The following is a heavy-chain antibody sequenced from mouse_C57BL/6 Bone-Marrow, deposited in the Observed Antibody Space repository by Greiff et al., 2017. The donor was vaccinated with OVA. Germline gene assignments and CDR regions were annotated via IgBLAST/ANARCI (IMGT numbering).Heavy chain of an antibody. CDR2: INPNNGGT. CDR1: GYTFTDYN. V-gene: IGHV1-22*01. J-gene: IGHJ4*01. CDR3: ARCGDYDGDYYAMDY. D-gene: IGHD2-4*01. Sequence: EVKLMESGPELVKPGASVKMSCKASGYTFTDYNMHWVKQSHGKSLEWIGYINPNNGGTSYNQKFKGKATLTVNKSSSTAYMELRSLTSEDSAVYYWARCGDYDGDYYAMDYWGQGTSVTVSS.